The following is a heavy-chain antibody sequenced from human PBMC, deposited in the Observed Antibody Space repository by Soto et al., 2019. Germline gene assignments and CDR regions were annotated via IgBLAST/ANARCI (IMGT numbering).Heavy chain of an antibody. CDR2: IYYSGST. D-gene: IGHD1-26*01. CDR1: GGSISSYY. V-gene: IGHV4-59*01. CDR3: ARVGGSYKEPWFDP. Sequence: SETLSLTCTVSGGSISSYYWSWIRQPPGKGLEWIGYIYYSGSTNYNPSLKSRVTISVDTSKNQFSLKLSSVTAADTAVYYCARVGGSYKEPWFDPGGQGTLVTVSS. J-gene: IGHJ5*02.